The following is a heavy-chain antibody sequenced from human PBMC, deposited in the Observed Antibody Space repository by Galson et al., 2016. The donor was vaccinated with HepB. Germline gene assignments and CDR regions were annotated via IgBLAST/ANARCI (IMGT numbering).Heavy chain of an antibody. CDR2: INSDGSGT. Sequence: SLRLSCAASGFIFSRYWMHWVRQVPGKGLVWVSRINSDGSGTSYADSVKGRFTISRDNAKNTLYLQMNRLRAEDTALYYCAREDYGDDPIYYYYYGMDVWGQGTTVTVSS. CDR3: AREDYGDDPIYYYYYGMDV. J-gene: IGHJ6*02. V-gene: IGHV3-74*01. CDR1: GFIFSRYW. D-gene: IGHD4-17*01.